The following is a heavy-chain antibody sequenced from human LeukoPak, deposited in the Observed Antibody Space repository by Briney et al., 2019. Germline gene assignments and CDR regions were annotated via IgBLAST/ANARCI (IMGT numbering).Heavy chain of an antibody. J-gene: IGHJ4*02. D-gene: IGHD6-13*01. CDR1: GYTFTGYY. CDR3: ARWAALCNDH. CDR2: INPNSGGT. Sequence: GASVKVSCKASGYTFTGYYMHWVRQAPGQGLEWMGWINPNSGGTNYVQKFQGRVTMTRDTSISTAYMELSRLTYDDTAVYYCARWAALCNDHWGQGTLVTVSS. V-gene: IGHV1-2*02.